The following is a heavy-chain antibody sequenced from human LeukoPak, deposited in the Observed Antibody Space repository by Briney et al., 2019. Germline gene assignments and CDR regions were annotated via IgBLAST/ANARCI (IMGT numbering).Heavy chain of an antibody. CDR3: ARDDVDYVDY. CDR2: ISSSSSI. Sequence: PGGSLRLSCAVSGFTFSSYSMNWVRQPPGKGLEWVSYISSSSSIYYEHSVKGRFTISRDNAKNSVSLQMNTLRAEDTAVYYCARDDVDYVDYWGQGTLVTVSS. V-gene: IGHV3-48*04. CDR1: GFTFSSYS. D-gene: IGHD3-10*02. J-gene: IGHJ4*02.